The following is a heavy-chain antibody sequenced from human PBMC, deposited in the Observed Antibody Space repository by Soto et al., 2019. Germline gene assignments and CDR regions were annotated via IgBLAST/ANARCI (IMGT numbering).Heavy chain of an antibody. Sequence: SETLSLTCTVSGGSISSGDYYWSWIRQPPGKGLDWIGYIYYSGSTYYNPSLKSRLTISVDTSKNQFSLRLSSVTAADTAVYYCARGYGDYDNWFDPWGQGTLVTVSS. V-gene: IGHV4-30-4*01. D-gene: IGHD4-17*01. CDR2: IYYSGST. CDR3: ARGYGDYDNWFDP. CDR1: GGSISSGDYY. J-gene: IGHJ5*02.